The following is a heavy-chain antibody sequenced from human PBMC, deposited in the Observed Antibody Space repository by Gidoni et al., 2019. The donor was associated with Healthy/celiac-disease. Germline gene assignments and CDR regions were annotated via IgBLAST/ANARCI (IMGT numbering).Heavy chain of an antibody. CDR3: TRATYDILTGYSPVDI. CDR2: ISSQAYGGTT. V-gene: IGHV3-49*03. CDR1: GFTVGDDA. Sequence: EVQRVESGGGWVQPGRSLRLSCTACGFTVGDDAMSWFRNAPGTGLEWVGCISSQAYGGTTAAAASVKGRFTISRDDSPSIAYLQMTSLKTEDTAVYYCTRATYDILTGYSPVDIWGQGTMVPVSS. J-gene: IGHJ3*02. D-gene: IGHD3-9*01.